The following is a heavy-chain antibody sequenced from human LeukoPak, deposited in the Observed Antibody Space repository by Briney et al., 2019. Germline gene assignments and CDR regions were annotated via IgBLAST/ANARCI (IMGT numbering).Heavy chain of an antibody. J-gene: IGHJ4*02. V-gene: IGHV3-30*18. Sequence: GGSLRLSCAASGFTFSSYAMHWVRQAPGKGLEWVSVISSDGSPYYSAHAVKGRFTISRDNSKNTLYLQMNSLRPEDTAVYYCAKKSSGGAAVAGTDYWGQGTLVTVSS. CDR2: ISSDGSPY. CDR3: AKKSSGGAAVAGTDY. D-gene: IGHD6-19*01. CDR1: GFTFSSYA.